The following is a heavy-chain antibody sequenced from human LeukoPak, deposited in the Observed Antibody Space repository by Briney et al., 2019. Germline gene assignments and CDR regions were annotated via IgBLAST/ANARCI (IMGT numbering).Heavy chain of an antibody. CDR1: GFTFSSHS. D-gene: IGHD2-8*01. V-gene: IGHV3-48*01. Sequence: GGSLRLSCAASGFTFSSHSMNWVRQAPGKGLEWVSYISSSSSTIYYADFVKGRFTISRDNAKNSLYLQLNSLKTEDTAVYYCSRSPVGNVLDHWGQGTPVTVSS. CDR2: ISSSSSTI. CDR3: SRSPVGNVLDH. J-gene: IGHJ5*02.